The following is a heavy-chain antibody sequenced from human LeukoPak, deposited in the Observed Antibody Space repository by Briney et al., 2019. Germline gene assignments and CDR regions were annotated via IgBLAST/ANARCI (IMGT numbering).Heavy chain of an antibody. Sequence: PGGSLRLSCAASGFTFSSYGMHWVRQAPGKGLEWVAVIWYGGSNKYYADSVKGRFTISRDNSKNTLYLQMNSLRAEDTAVYYCAKAHSATTDSSSFYFDYWGQGTLVTVSS. CDR1: GFTFSSYG. J-gene: IGHJ4*02. CDR3: AKAHSATTDSSSFYFDY. D-gene: IGHD6-6*01. CDR2: IWYGGSNK. V-gene: IGHV3-30*02.